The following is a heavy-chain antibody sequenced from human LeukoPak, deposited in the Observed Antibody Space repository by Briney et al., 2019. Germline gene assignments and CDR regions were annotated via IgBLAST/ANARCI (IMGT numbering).Heavy chain of an antibody. J-gene: IGHJ4*02. CDR2: IYWDDDK. Sequence: SGPTLVNPTQALTLTCTFSGFTLTSNPTCVGWIRQFPAKALEWLVVIYWDDDKRYSPSLKSRLIVSKDTSRNQVFLTMTNMDPADTGTYYCAHTGFGSNWHGRAFDFWGQGVPVTVSS. D-gene: IGHD3-10*01. CDR3: AHTGFGSNWHGRAFDF. V-gene: IGHV2-5*02. CDR1: GFTLTSNPTC.